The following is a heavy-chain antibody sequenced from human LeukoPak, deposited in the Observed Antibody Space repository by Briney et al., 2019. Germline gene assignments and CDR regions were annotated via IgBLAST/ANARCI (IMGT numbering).Heavy chain of an antibody. D-gene: IGHD2-2*01. CDR1: GYTFTGYY. V-gene: IGHV1-2*02. CDR3: ARSNLPYQPTAFDY. Sequence: GASVKVSCKASGYTFTGYYMHWVRQAPGQGLEWMGWINPNSGGTNYAQKFQGRVTMTRDTSISTAYMELSRLRSDDTAVYYCARSNLPYQPTAFDYWGQGTLVTVSS. J-gene: IGHJ4*02. CDR2: INPNSGGT.